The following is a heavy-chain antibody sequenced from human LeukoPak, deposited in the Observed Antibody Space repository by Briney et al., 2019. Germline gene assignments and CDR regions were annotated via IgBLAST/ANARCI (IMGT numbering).Heavy chain of an antibody. CDR2: INPNSGGT. D-gene: IGHD1-26*01. Sequence: ASVKVSCKASGYTFTDYYVHWVRQAPGQGLEWMGWINPNSGGTNYAQKFQGRVTMTRDTSISTAYMELSSLRSDDTAVYFCAKDGKRATPFDYWGQGTLVTVSS. V-gene: IGHV1-2*02. CDR3: AKDGKRATPFDY. CDR1: GYTFTDYY. J-gene: IGHJ4*02.